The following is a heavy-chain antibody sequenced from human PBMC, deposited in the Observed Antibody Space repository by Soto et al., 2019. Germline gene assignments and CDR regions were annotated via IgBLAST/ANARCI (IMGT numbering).Heavy chain of an antibody. CDR2: IYYSGDT. CDR3: ARSPEFRELLYFQH. D-gene: IGHD1-26*01. J-gene: IGHJ1*01. Sequence: PSETLSLTCTVSGGSIRSYYWSWIRQPPGKGLEWIGYIYYSGDTDYNPSLKSRVTISVDTSKNQFSLNLSSVTAADTAVYYCARSPEFRELLYFQHWGQGTLVTVSS. V-gene: IGHV4-59*08. CDR1: GGSIRSYY.